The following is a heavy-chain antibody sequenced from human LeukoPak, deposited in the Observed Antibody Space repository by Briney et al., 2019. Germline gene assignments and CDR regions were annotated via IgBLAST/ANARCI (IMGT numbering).Heavy chain of an antibody. Sequence: SETLSLTCTVSGGSINSSSYFWGWIRQPPGKGLEWIGTIYYTGSTYSNPSLKSRITISLDTSKNQFSVKLSSVTAAETAVYYCARHQGGGTAVAALHYWGQGALVTVSS. CDR3: ARHQGGGTAVAALHY. D-gene: IGHD6-19*01. J-gene: IGHJ4*02. V-gene: IGHV4-39*01. CDR1: GGSINSSSYF. CDR2: IYYTGST.